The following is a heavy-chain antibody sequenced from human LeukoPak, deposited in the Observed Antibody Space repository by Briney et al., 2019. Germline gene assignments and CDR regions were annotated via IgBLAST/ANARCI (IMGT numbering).Heavy chain of an antibody. CDR3: ARDGTAAGLYFDL. CDR2: IRQDGGEK. D-gene: IGHD6-13*01. CDR1: GFTFTDYW. Sequence: GGSLRLSCAVSGFTFTDYWMKWVRQAPGKGVEWVASIRQDGGEKSYVDSVKGRFTISRDNTKDSLYLQINSLRAEDTAAYYCARDGTAAGLYFDLWGQGTLVTVSS. V-gene: IGHV3-7*01. J-gene: IGHJ4*01.